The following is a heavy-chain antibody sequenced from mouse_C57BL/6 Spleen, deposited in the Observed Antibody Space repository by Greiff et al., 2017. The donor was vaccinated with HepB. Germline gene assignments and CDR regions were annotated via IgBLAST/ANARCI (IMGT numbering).Heavy chain of an antibody. CDR1: GFTFSDYY. CDR3: AREVGFYYAMDY. Sequence: EVKLVESEGGLVQPGSSMKLSCTASGFTFSDYYMAWVRQVPEKGLEWVANINYDGSSTYYLDSLKSRFIISRDNAKNILYLQMSSLKSEDTATYYCAREVGFYYAMDYWGQGTSVTVSS. V-gene: IGHV5-16*01. D-gene: IGHD1-1*02. CDR2: INYDGSST. J-gene: IGHJ4*01.